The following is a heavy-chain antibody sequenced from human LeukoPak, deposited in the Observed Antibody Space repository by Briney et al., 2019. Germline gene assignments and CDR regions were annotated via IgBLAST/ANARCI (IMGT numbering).Heavy chain of an antibody. V-gene: IGHV3-53*01. CDR2: IYSGGDT. CDR3: AKDPPQYYFDY. Sequence: PGGSLRLSCAPSGFTVSSNYMSWVRQAPGKGLEWVSVIYSGGDTFYADSVKGRFTISRDNSKNTLYLQMNSLRAEDTAVYYCAKDPPQYYFDYWGQGTLVTVSS. J-gene: IGHJ4*02. CDR1: GFTVSSNY.